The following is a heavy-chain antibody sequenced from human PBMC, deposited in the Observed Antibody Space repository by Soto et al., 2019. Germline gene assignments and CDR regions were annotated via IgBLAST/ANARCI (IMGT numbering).Heavy chain of an antibody. J-gene: IGHJ6*03. CDR2: ISAYNGNT. CDR3: ARVRGTYCSSTSCYVGTYYYYYYMDV. Sequence: GASVKVSCKASGYTFTSYGISWVRQAPGQGLEWMGWISAYNGNTNYAQKLQGRVTMTTDTSTSTAYMELRSLRSDDTAVYYCARVRGTYCSSTSCYVGTYYYYYYMDVWGKGTTVTVSS. V-gene: IGHV1-18*01. CDR1: GYTFTSYG. D-gene: IGHD2-2*01.